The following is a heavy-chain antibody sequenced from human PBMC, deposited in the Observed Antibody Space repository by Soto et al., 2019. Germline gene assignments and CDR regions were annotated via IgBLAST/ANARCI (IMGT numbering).Heavy chain of an antibody. V-gene: IGHV4-34*01. Sequence: NPSETLSLTCAVSGGSFSGYYWSWIRQPPGKGREWVGDIKHSGSTNYNPSLKSRVTISVDTSKTQFSLKLSSVTAADTAVYYCASGLLARRYYYGSGCYYTGWFDPWGQGTLVTVSS. CDR2: IKHSGST. J-gene: IGHJ5*02. CDR3: ASGLLARRYYYGSGCYYTGWFDP. CDR1: GGSFSGYY. D-gene: IGHD3-10*01.